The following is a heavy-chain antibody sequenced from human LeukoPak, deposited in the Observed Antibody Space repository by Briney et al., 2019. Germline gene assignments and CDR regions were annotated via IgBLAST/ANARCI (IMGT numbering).Heavy chain of an antibody. CDR3: ASGSSGYYFSY. CDR2: IIPIFGTA. V-gene: IGHV1-69*05. D-gene: IGHD3-22*01. J-gene: IGHJ4*02. Sequence: SVKVSCKASGYTFTSYGISWVRQAPGQGLEWMGRIIPIFGTANYAQKFQGRVTITTDESTSTAYMELSSLRSEDTAVYYCASGSSGYYFSYWGQGTLVTVSS. CDR1: GYTFTSYG.